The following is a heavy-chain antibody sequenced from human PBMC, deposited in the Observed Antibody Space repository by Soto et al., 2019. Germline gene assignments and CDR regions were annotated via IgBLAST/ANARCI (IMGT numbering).Heavy chain of an antibody. CDR3: ASGRYCSGGSCQPDY. V-gene: IGHV3-21*01. Sequence: EVQLVESGGGLVKPGGSLRLSCAASGFTFSSYSMNWVRQAPVKVLEWVSSISSSSSYIYYADSVKGRFTISRDNAKNSLYLQMNSLRAEDTAVYYCASGRYCSGGSCQPDYWGQGTLVTVSS. CDR2: ISSSSSYI. J-gene: IGHJ4*02. D-gene: IGHD2-15*01. CDR1: GFTFSSYS.